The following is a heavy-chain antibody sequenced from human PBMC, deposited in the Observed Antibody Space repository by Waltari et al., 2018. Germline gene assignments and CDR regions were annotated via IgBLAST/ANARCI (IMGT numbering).Heavy chain of an antibody. CDR2: IDSTGST. D-gene: IGHD3-10*01. CDR1: PGSISSTL. V-gene: IGHV4-59*01. Sequence: QVLLEEPGPGLVKPSETLSLTCPVAPGSISSTLWTWIRQSPGKGLGWIGNIDSTGSTRYNPSLQSRVTISVDTSKMQFSLRLDSVTAADTAVYYCARFIRGRYFDYWGQGSLATVSS. CDR3: ARFIRGRYFDY. J-gene: IGHJ4*02.